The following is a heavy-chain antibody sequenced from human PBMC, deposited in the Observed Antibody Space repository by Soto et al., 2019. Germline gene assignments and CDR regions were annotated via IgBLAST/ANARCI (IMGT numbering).Heavy chain of an antibody. Sequence: EKVACKASGYPFADFDFILVRQAPGRGLEWMGWVSNRNGVTNYSENFRDRVTISTDTSTNTVYMDLRSLISDDTAVYFCARERLNTGWYGFDYWGQGTQVTVSS. CDR1: GYPFADFD. J-gene: IGHJ4*02. CDR2: VSNRNGVT. V-gene: IGHV1-18*04. D-gene: IGHD6-19*01. CDR3: ARERLNTGWYGFDY.